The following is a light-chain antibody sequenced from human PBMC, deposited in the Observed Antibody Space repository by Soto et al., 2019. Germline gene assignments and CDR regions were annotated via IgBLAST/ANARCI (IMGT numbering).Light chain of an antibody. Sequence: QSVLAQPRSVSGSPGQSVTISCTGTSSDVGGYNYVSWYQQHPGKAPKLMIYDVSKRPSGVPDRISGSKSGNTASLTISGLQAEDEADYYCCSYAGSYVFGTGTKVTVL. CDR3: CSYAGSYV. J-gene: IGLJ1*01. V-gene: IGLV2-11*01. CDR2: DVS. CDR1: SSDVGGYNY.